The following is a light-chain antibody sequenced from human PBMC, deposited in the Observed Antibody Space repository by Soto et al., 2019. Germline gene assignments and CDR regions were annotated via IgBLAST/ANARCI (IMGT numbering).Light chain of an antibody. Sequence: DIQMTQSPSSLSASVGVRVTITCRASQGISNYLAWYQQQPGKVPKLLIYVASTLQSGVPSRFSGSGSGTDFTLTISSLQPEDVATYYCQKYNSAPWTFGQATKVEIK. CDR3: QKYNSAPWT. CDR1: QGISNY. J-gene: IGKJ1*01. CDR2: VAS. V-gene: IGKV1-27*01.